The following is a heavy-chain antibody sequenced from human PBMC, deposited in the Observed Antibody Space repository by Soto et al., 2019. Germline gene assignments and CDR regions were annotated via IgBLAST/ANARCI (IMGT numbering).Heavy chain of an antibody. CDR2: ISYDGSNK. CDR3: AKGGYYDILTGDY. V-gene: IGHV3-30*18. Sequence: QVQLVESGGGVVQPGRSLRLSCAASGFTFSSYGMHWVRQAPGKGLEWVAVISYDGSNKYYADSVKGRFTISRDNSKNTLYLQMNSLRAEDKAVYYCAKGGYYDILTGDYWGQGTLVTVSS. J-gene: IGHJ4*02. CDR1: GFTFSSYG. D-gene: IGHD3-9*01.